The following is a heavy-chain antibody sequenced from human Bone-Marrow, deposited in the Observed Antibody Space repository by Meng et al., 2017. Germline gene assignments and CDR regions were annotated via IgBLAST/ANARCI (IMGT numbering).Heavy chain of an antibody. V-gene: IGHV4-34*01. CDR1: GGSFSGYY. CDR3: ARGRSSGWYRPEYFQH. Sequence: WGAGRLKPSETLSLTCAVYGGSFSGYYWSWIRQPPGKGLEWIGEINHSGSTNYNPSLKSRVTISVDTSKNQFSLKLSSVTAADTAVYYCARGRSSGWYRPEYFQHWGQGTLVTVSS. D-gene: IGHD6-19*01. J-gene: IGHJ1*01. CDR2: INHSGST.